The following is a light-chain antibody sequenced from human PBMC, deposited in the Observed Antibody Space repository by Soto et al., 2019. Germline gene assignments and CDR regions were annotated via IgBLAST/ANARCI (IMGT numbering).Light chain of an antibody. J-gene: IGLJ1*01. CDR3: QSYDRSLSGSV. CDR1: SSNIGAGYD. V-gene: IGLV1-40*01. Sequence: QSVLTQPPSVSGAPGQGVTISCTGSSSNIGAGYDVHWYQQLPGAAPKLLIFGNDNRPSGVPDRFSGSRSGTSASLAITGLRAEDEADYYCQSYDRSLSGSVFGAGTKVTVL. CDR2: GND.